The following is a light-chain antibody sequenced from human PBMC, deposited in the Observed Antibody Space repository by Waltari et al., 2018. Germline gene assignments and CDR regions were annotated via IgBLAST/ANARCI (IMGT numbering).Light chain of an antibody. J-gene: IGKJ2*01. Sequence: DIQMTQSPSSLSASVGDRVTITCRASQTISRHLNWYQKKPGKAPNLLIYAASSLHTGVPSRFSGSGSGTDFTLTISSLQPEDFATYYCQQSYITPYTYGQGTKLEIK. CDR1: QTISRH. CDR3: QQSYITPYT. CDR2: AAS. V-gene: IGKV1-39*01.